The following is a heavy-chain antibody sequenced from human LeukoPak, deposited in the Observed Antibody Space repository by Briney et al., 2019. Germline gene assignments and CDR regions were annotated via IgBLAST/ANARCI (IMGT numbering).Heavy chain of an antibody. CDR2: IIPIFATA. CDR3: ARGPITTRSHFDY. D-gene: IGHD3-22*01. J-gene: IGHJ4*02. V-gene: IGHV1-69*13. CDR1: GYTFMSYG. Sequence: SVKVSCKASGYTFMSYGINWVRRAPGQGLEWMGGIIPIFATANYAQKFQGRVTITADESTSTAYMELSSLRSEDTAVYYCARGPITTRSHFDYWGQGTLVTVSS.